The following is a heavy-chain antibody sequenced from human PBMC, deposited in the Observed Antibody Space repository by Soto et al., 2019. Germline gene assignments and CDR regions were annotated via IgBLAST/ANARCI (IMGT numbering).Heavy chain of an antibody. CDR3: ARGQVVVGAYYWFDP. J-gene: IGHJ5*02. CDR2: IYSGSST. Sequence: EVQLVESGGGLVQPGGSLRLSCAASGFTVSGNYMSWVRQAPGKGLEWVSIIYSGSSTYYADSVKGRFTISRDNSKNTLYLQMNSLRAEDTALYYCARGQVVVGAYYWFDPWGQGTLVTVSS. V-gene: IGHV3-66*01. CDR1: GFTVSGNY. D-gene: IGHD2-15*01.